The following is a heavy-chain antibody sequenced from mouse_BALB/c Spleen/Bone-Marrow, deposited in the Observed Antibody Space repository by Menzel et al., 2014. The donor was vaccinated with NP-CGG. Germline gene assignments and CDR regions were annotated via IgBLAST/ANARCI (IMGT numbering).Heavy chain of an antibody. D-gene: IGHD3-1*01. J-gene: IGHJ4*01. CDR3: ARELSRAMDY. CDR1: GYVFTSYN. V-gene: IGHV1S135*01. CDR2: IDPYSGGT. Sequence: LVESGPELVKPGASVKVSCKASGYVFTSYNMFWVKQSHGKSLEWIGYIDPYSGGTNYNQKFKGKATLTVDKSSNTAYMHLNSLTSEDSAVYYCARELSRAMDYWGQGTSVTVSS.